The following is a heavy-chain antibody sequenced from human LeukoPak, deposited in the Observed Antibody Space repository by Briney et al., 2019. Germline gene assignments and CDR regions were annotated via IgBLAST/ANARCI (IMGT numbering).Heavy chain of an antibody. Sequence: GGSLRLSCAASGFTFSSYAMNWVRQAPGKGLEWVSAIGGSGDRTYYADSAKGRFTISRDNSKNTLYLQMNSLRAEDTAVYYCASSGASRKFDPWGQGTLVTVSS. CDR3: ASSGASRKFDP. CDR2: IGGSGDRT. CDR1: GFTFSSYA. J-gene: IGHJ5*02. V-gene: IGHV3-23*01. D-gene: IGHD2-8*02.